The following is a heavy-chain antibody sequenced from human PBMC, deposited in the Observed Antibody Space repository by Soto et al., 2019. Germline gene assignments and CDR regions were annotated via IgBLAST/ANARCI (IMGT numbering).Heavy chain of an antibody. D-gene: IGHD3-16*01. CDR2: IIPIFGTA. CDR3: ERGGGEMDAAHPYRY. V-gene: IGHV1-69*06. J-gene: IGHJ4*02. Sequence: QVGLVQSGAEVKKPGSSVKVSCKASGGTFSNYAISWVRQAPGQGLEWMGGIIPIFGTANYEQKFQGRVTTAADTSTSTVHMELTSLRYEDTAIYYCERGGGEMDAAHPYRYWGQGTLVTVSS. CDR1: GGTFSNYA.